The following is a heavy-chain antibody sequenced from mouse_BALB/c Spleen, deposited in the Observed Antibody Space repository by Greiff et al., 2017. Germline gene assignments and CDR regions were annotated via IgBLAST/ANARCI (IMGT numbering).Heavy chain of an antibody. CDR3: ARGSDYYGSSYWYFDV. Sequence: EVKLMESGGGLVKPGGSLKLSCAASGFTFSSYAMSWVRQTPEKRLEWVASISSGGSTYYPDSVKGRFTISRDNARNILYLQMSSLRSEDTAMYYCARGSDYYGSSYWYFDVWGAGTTVTVSS. J-gene: IGHJ1*01. CDR1: GFTFSSYA. CDR2: ISSGGST. V-gene: IGHV5-6-5*01. D-gene: IGHD1-1*01.